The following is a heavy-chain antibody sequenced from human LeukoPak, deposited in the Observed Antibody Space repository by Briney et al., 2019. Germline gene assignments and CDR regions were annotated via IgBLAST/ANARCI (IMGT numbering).Heavy chain of an antibody. D-gene: IGHD3-10*01. V-gene: IGHV5-51*01. J-gene: IGHJ6*03. CDR2: IYPGDSDT. Sequence: GESLKISCKGSGYSFTSYWIGWVRQMPGKGLEWMGIIYPGDSDTRYSPSFQGQVTISADKSISTAYLQWSSLKASDTAMYYCARLPDVHFGYYYMDVWDKGTTVTVSS. CDR3: ARLPDVHFGYYYMDV. CDR1: GYSFTSYW.